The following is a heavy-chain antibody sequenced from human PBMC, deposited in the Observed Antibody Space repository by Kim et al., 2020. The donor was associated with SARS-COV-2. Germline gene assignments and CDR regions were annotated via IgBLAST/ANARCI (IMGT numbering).Heavy chain of an antibody. V-gene: IGHV3-30*18. J-gene: IGHJ4*01. D-gene: IGHD3-10*01. CDR2: ISYDGSNK. CDR1: GFTFSSYG. Sequence: GGSLRLSCAASGFTFSSYGMHWVRQAPGKGLEWVAVISYDGSNKYYADSVKGRFTISRDNSKNTLYLQMNSLRAEDTAVYYCAKGELLWFGESPGDYWG. CDR3: AKGELLWFGESPGDY.